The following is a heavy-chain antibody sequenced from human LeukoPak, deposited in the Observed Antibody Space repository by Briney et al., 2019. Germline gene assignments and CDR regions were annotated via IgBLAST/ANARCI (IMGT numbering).Heavy chain of an antibody. D-gene: IGHD3-10*01. J-gene: IGHJ4*02. CDR1: YDSVSNYY. Sequence: SETLSLTCTVSYDSVSNYYWSWIRQTPEKGLEWIGYMSNSGGSDYGPSLKSRVAMSVDMSKNQFSLKMSYVTAADTAVYYCARSYGSGGYHDYWGQGTLVTVSS. CDR2: MSNSGGS. V-gene: IGHV4-59*04. CDR3: ARSYGSGGYHDY.